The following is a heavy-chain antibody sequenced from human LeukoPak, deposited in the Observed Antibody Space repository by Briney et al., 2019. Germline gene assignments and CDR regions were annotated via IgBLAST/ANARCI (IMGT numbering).Heavy chain of an antibody. CDR1: KVTFSDYA. CDR2: ISGSGGNT. V-gene: IGHV3-23*01. J-gene: IGHJ5*02. D-gene: IGHD3/OR15-3a*01. Sequence: PGGSLRLSCAASKVTFSDYAMNWVRQAPGKGLEWVSGISGSGGNTYYAGSVKGRFTISRDNSKNTLYLQMNSLRAEDTALYYCAKGTGINHYHWIDPWGQGTQVTVSS. CDR3: AKGTGINHYHWIDP.